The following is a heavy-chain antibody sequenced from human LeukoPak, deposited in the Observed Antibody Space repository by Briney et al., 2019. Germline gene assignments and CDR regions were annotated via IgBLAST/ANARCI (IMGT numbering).Heavy chain of an antibody. CDR2: IYHSGST. CDR3: AGTSLAVAGTEY. Sequence: PSETLSLTCTVSGYSISSGYYWGWIRQPPGKGLEWIGSIYHSGSTYYNPSLKSRVTISVDTSKNQFSLKLSSVTAADTAVYYCAGTSLAVAGTEYWGQGTLVTVSS. D-gene: IGHD6-19*01. CDR1: GYSISSGYY. V-gene: IGHV4-38-2*02. J-gene: IGHJ4*02.